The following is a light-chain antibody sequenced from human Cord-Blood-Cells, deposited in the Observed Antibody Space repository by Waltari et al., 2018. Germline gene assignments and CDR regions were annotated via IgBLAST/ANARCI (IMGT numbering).Light chain of an antibody. Sequence: QSALTQPRSVSGSPGQSVTISCTGTSSDVGGYNYVSWYQQHPGKAPKRMIYDVSKRPSGVPDPFSGSQSGNTASLTISGLQAEDEADYYCCSYAGSYTWVFGGGTKLTVL. CDR1: SSDVGGYNY. CDR3: CSYAGSYTWV. J-gene: IGLJ3*02. V-gene: IGLV2-11*01. CDR2: DVS.